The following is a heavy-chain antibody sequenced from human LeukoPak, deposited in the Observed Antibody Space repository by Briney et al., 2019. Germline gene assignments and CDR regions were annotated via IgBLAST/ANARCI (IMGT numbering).Heavy chain of an antibody. CDR2: ISSNGGST. J-gene: IGHJ4*02. D-gene: IGHD4-23*01. CDR1: GFTFSSYA. CDR3: VKDRDYGGFFDY. Sequence: GGSLRLSCAASGFTFSSYAMSWVRQAPGKGLEWVSAISSNGGSTYYADSVKGRFTISRDNSKNTLYLQMSSLRAEDTAVYYCVKDRDYGGFFDYWGQGTLVTVSS. V-gene: IGHV3-64D*06.